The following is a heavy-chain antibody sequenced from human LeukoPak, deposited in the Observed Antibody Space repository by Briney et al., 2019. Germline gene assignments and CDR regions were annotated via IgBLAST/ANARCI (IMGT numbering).Heavy chain of an antibody. Sequence: SGTLSLTCAVSGGSISSSNWWSWVRQPPGKGLEWIGEIYHSGSTNYNPSLKSRVTISVDKSKNQFSLKLSSVTAADTAVYYCARDHIVVVPAAVYGWFDPWGQGTLVTVSS. J-gene: IGHJ5*02. CDR1: GGSISSSNW. CDR3: ARDHIVVVPAAVYGWFDP. CDR2: IYHSGST. V-gene: IGHV4-4*02. D-gene: IGHD2-2*01.